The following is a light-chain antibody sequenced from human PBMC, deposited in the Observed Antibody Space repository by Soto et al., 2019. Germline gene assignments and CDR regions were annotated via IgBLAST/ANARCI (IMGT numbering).Light chain of an antibody. CDR3: QVWDSSSDHYV. CDR1: NIGSKI. Sequence: SYELTQPPSVSVAPGKTARITCWGNNIGSKIVHWYQQKPGQAPVLVIYYDSDRPSGIPERFSGSNSGNTATLTISRVEAGDEADYYCQVWDSSSDHYVFGTGTKPTVL. CDR2: YDS. J-gene: IGLJ1*01. V-gene: IGLV3-21*04.